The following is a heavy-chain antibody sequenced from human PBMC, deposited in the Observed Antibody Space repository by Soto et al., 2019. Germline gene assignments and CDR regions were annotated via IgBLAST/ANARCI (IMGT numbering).Heavy chain of an antibody. CDR1: GFTFSSYA. CDR3: AKDPRWAAAVERVLGGYYYYYMDV. Sequence: GGSLRLSCAASGFTFSSYAMSWVRQAPGKGLEWVSAISGSGGSTYYADSVKGRFTISRDNSKNTLYLQMNSLRAEDTAVYYCAKDPRWAAAVERVLGGYYYYYMDVWGKGTTVTVSS. CDR2: ISGSGGST. V-gene: IGHV3-23*01. D-gene: IGHD6-13*01. J-gene: IGHJ6*03.